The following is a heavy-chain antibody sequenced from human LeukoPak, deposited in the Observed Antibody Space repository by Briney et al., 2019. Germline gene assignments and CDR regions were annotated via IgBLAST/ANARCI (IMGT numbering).Heavy chain of an antibody. J-gene: IGHJ4*02. D-gene: IGHD3-10*01. CDR2: IVGSGVTT. V-gene: IGHV3-23*01. CDR1: GFTFSNYG. Sequence: GGSLRLSCAASGFTFSNYGMNWVRQAPGKGLEWVSGIVGSGVTTYYADSVKGRFTISRDNSKNTLYLQMNSLRAEDTAVYYCARVPGFIWGQGTLVTVSS. CDR3: ARVPGFI.